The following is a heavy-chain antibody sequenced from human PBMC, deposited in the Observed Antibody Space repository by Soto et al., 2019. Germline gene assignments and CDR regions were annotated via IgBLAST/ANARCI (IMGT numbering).Heavy chain of an antibody. D-gene: IGHD3-22*01. J-gene: IGHJ5*02. CDR2: IYYSVST. V-gene: IGHV4-31*03. Sequence: PSETLSLTCTVSGASISNGGYYWSWIRQHPGKVLDWIVYIYYSVSTYYNPSLKSRVTISVDTSKNQFSLKLTSVTAADAALYYCARDFFDSSDYTTNWFDPWGQGTLVTVS. CDR1: GASISNGGYY. CDR3: ARDFFDSSDYTTNWFDP.